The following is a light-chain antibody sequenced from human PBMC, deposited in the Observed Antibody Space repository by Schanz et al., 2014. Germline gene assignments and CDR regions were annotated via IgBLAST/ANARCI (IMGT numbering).Light chain of an antibody. CDR1: QTVSNN. CDR2: GAS. V-gene: IGKV3-15*01. CDR3: QQYNDWVT. Sequence: EIVLTQSPGTLSLSPGERGTLSCRASQTVSNNLAWYQQKPGQTPRLLIYGASTRATGIPAKFSGSGSGTEFTLTISSLQSEDFALYYCQQYNDWVTFGPGTKVDIK. J-gene: IGKJ3*01.